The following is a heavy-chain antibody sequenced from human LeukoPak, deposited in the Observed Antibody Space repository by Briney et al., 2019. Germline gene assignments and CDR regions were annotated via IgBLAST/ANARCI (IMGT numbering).Heavy chain of an antibody. CDR2: IYYSGST. V-gene: IGHV4-30-4*08. Sequence: PSLTLSLTCTVSGGSISSGDYYWSWIRQPPGKGLEWIGYIYYSGSTCYNPSLKSRVTISVDTSKNQFSLKLSSVTAADTAVYYCARDLIARGYSGYGYFDYWGQGTLVTVSS. J-gene: IGHJ4*02. CDR1: GGSISSGDYY. CDR3: ARDLIARGYSGYGYFDY. D-gene: IGHD5-12*01.